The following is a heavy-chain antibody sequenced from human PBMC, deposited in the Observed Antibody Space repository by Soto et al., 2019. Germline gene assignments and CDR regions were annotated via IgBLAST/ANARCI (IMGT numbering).Heavy chain of an antibody. CDR3: GRGLLNDY. CDR2: IYHSGTT. CDR1: GGSISGLY. D-gene: IGHD2-15*01. J-gene: IGHJ4*02. Sequence: SETLSLTCTVSGGSISGLYWTWIRQPPGKGLEWIGYIYHSGTTDYNPSLKSRVTISVDTSKNQFSLNLSSVTAADTAVYYCGRGLLNDYWGQGTLVTVSS. V-gene: IGHV4-59*03.